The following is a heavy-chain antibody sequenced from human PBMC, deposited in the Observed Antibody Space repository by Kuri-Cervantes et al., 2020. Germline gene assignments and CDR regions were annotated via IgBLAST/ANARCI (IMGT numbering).Heavy chain of an antibody. CDR2: ISSSGSTI. J-gene: IGHJ6*02. CDR1: GFTFSSFA. Sequence: GGSLRLSCAASGFTFSSFAMTWIRQAPGKGLEWVSYISSSGSTIYYADSVKGRFTISRDNAKNSLYLQMNSLRAEDAAVYYCASRSGSLPTMKYGMDVWGQGTTVTVSS. D-gene: IGHD6-25*01. CDR3: ASRSGSLPTMKYGMDV. V-gene: IGHV3-11*01.